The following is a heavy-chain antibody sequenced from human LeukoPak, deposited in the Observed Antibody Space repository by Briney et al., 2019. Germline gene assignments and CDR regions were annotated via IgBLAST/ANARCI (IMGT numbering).Heavy chain of an antibody. Sequence: GGSLRLSCAASGFAFNTYGMSWVRQAPGKGLEWVSAISGSGGNTYYADSVKGRFTISRDNSKNTLYLQMNSLRAEDAALYYCAKDRTWGLDYWGQGTLVTVSS. J-gene: IGHJ4*02. CDR2: ISGSGGNT. D-gene: IGHD7-27*01. V-gene: IGHV3-23*01. CDR3: AKDRTWGLDY. CDR1: GFAFNTYG.